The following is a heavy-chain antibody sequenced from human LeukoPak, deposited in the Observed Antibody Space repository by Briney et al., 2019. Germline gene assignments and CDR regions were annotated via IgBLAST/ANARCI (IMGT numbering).Heavy chain of an antibody. D-gene: IGHD7-27*01. V-gene: IGHV3-15*07. Sequence: GGSLRLSCAASGFTFSNAWMNWVRQAPGKGLEWVGRIKSKTDGETTDFGAPVKGRFAISRDDSKNTMYLHMNSLRTEDTAVYYCTTGNWGPYWGQGTLVTVSS. CDR2: IKSKTDGETT. CDR3: TTGNWGPY. CDR1: GFTFSNAW. J-gene: IGHJ4*02.